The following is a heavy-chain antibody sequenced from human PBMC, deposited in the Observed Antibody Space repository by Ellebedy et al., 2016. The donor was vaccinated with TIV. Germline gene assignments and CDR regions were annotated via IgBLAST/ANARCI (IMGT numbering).Heavy chain of an antibody. J-gene: IGHJ3*01. Sequence: MPSETLSLTCNVSGGSISPYHWSWIRQPPGKGLEWIGKISYTGSTSYNPSLKSRVTISVDTSKNQFSLTLSSVTAADTAVYYCARGPDKRDDFWGQGTMVTVSS. CDR2: ISYTGST. CDR3: ARGPDKRDDF. CDR1: GGSISPYH. D-gene: IGHD1-14*01. V-gene: IGHV4-59*01.